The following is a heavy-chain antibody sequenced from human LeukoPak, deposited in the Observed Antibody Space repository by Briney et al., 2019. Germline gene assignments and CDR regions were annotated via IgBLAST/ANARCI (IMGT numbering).Heavy chain of an antibody. CDR2: ISSSGSTI. CDR3: ASVEYSSSWQIVYYFDY. Sequence: GGSLRLSCAASGYTFSDYFMSWIRQAPGKGLEWVSYISSSGSTIYYADSVKGRFTISRDNAKNSLYLQMNSLTAGDGAAYYCASVEYSSSWQIVYYFDYWGQGTLVTVSS. D-gene: IGHD6-13*01. J-gene: IGHJ4*02. V-gene: IGHV3-11*04. CDR1: GYTFSDYF.